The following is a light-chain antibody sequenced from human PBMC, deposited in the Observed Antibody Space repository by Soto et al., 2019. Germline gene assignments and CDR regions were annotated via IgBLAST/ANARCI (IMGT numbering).Light chain of an antibody. CDR2: EVT. CDR1: SSDVGGYAY. V-gene: IGLV2-8*01. CDR3: SSYAGSNNFV. J-gene: IGLJ1*01. Sequence: QSALTQPPSASGSPGQSVTISCTGTSSDVGGYAYVSWYQQHPGKAPKLMIYEVTKRPSGVPDRFSASKSGNTASLTVSGLQAEDEADYYCSSYAGSNNFVFGTGPKLTVL.